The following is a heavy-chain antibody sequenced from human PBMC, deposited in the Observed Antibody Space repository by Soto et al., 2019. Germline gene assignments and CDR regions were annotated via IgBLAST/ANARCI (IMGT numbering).Heavy chain of an antibody. V-gene: IGHV3-23*01. CDR3: AAEAVTYYDFCSGSTHLDY. CDR1: GFTFSSYA. CDR2: ISGSGGST. Sequence: EVQLLESGGGLVQPGGSLRLSCAASGFTFSSYAMSWVRQAPGKGLEWVSAISGSGGSTYYADSVKGRFTISRDNSQNTLYLQMNSLRAEDTAVYYCAAEAVTYYDFCSGSTHLDYWGQGTLVTVSS. J-gene: IGHJ4*02. D-gene: IGHD3-3*01.